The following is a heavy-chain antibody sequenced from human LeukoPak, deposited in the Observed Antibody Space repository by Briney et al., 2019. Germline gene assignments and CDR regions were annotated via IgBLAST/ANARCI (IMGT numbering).Heavy chain of an antibody. CDR3: ARDLYDFWSGYLNWFDP. Sequence: SETLSLTCTVSGGSISSSSYYWGWIRQPPGKGLEWIGSIYYSGSTYYNPSLKSRVTISVNTSKNQFSLKLSSVTAADTAVYYCARDLYDFWSGYLNWFDPWGQGTLVTVSS. CDR1: GGSISSSSYY. D-gene: IGHD3-3*01. J-gene: IGHJ5*02. CDR2: IYYSGST. V-gene: IGHV4-39*07.